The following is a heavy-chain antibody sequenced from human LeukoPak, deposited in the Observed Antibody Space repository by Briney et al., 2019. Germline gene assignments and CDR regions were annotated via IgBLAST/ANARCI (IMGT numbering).Heavy chain of an antibody. CDR1: GFTFSSYS. V-gene: IGHV3-21*01. CDR3: ARDMSSSSWDYGMDV. Sequence: GGSLRLSCAASGFTFSSYSMNWVRQAPGKGLEWVSSISSSSSYIYYADSVKGRFTISRDNAKNSLYLQMNSLSAEDTAVYYCARDMSSSSWDYGMDVWGQGTTVAVSS. D-gene: IGHD6-13*01. J-gene: IGHJ6*02. CDR2: ISSSSSYI.